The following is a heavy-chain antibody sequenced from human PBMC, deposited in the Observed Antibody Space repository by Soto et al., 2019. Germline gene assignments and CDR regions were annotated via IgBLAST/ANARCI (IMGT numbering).Heavy chain of an antibody. CDR2: IYYSGST. D-gene: IGHD2-2*02. CDR1: GGSISSYY. Sequence: QVQLQESGPGLVKPSETLSLTCTVSGGSISSYYWSWMRQPPGKGLEWLGNIYYSGSTNYNPSIKSRGSISVDMSKNQLSLKLRSVTAADTAIYYCARAGCSSGSCYTGWFDPWGQGTLVTVSS. J-gene: IGHJ5*02. CDR3: ARAGCSSGSCYTGWFDP. V-gene: IGHV4-59*01.